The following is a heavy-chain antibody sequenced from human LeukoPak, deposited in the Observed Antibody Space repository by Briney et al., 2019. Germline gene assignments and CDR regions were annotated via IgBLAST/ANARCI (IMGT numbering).Heavy chain of an antibody. J-gene: IGHJ3*02. CDR3: ARDLDYYGSGSFFNI. CDR2: INPNSGGT. Sequence: RASVKVSCKASGYTFTAYSMHWVQQAPGHGLEWMGWINPNSGGTNYAQKFQGRVTMTRDTSITTAYMELSRLRSDDTAVYYCARDLDYYGSGSFFNIWGQGTMVTVSS. V-gene: IGHV1-2*02. D-gene: IGHD3-10*01. CDR1: GYTFTAYS.